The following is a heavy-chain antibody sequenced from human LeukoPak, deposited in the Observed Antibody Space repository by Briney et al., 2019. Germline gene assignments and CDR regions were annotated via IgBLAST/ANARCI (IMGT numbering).Heavy chain of an antibody. CDR3: ARGTYYYDSSGYPSHFDY. Sequence: GRSLRLSCAASGFTFSSYGMHWVRQAPGKGLEWVAVTSYDGSNKYYADSVKGRFTISRDNSKNTLYLQMNSLRAEDTAVYYCARGTYYYDSSGYPSHFDYWGQGTLVTVSS. D-gene: IGHD3-22*01. CDR1: GFTFSSYG. CDR2: TSYDGSNK. J-gene: IGHJ4*02. V-gene: IGHV3-30*03.